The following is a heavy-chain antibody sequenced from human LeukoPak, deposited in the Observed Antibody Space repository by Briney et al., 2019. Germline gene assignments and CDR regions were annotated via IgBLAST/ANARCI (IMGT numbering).Heavy chain of an antibody. CDR1: GYSFPTYW. Sequence: GESLKISCKGSGYSFPTYWIGWVRQMPGKGLEWMGIIYPGDSETRYSPSFQGQVTISAGKSNSTAYLQWSSLKASDTAVYYCARLSYCGILTGYYPHFDYWGQGTLVTVSS. CDR3: ARLSYCGILTGYYPHFDY. V-gene: IGHV5-51*01. D-gene: IGHD3-9*01. CDR2: IYPGDSET. J-gene: IGHJ4*02.